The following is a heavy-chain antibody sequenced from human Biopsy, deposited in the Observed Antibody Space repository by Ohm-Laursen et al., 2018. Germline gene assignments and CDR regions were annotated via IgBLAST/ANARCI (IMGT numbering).Heavy chain of an antibody. CDR3: ARDIYYITNWRAFDM. J-gene: IGHJ3*02. CDR1: GFDFSDYS. CDR2: VTTTSSYI. Sequence: SLRLSCAASGFDFSDYSMSWVRQAPGKGLEWVSSVTTTSSYIYYADSVKGRFTISRDNAKNTLYLQMNSLGVEDSAVYYGARDIYYITNWRAFDMWGQGTIVTVAS. V-gene: IGHV3-21*01. D-gene: IGHD1-1*01.